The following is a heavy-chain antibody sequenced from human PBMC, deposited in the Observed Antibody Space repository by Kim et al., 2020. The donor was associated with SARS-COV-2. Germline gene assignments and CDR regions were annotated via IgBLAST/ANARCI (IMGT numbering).Heavy chain of an antibody. CDR2: INPKILGT. CDR1: GYTFTAYF. J-gene: IGHJ4*02. CDR3: ARGRSSYLLASFDY. Sequence: ASVKVSCRASGYTFTAYFIHWVRQAPGQGLEWMGRINPKILGTNYAQRFHGRVTMTRDTSISTAYMELTSLRSDDTAVYYCARGRSSYLLASFDYWGQGTLVTVSS. D-gene: IGHD6-19*01. V-gene: IGHV1-2*06.